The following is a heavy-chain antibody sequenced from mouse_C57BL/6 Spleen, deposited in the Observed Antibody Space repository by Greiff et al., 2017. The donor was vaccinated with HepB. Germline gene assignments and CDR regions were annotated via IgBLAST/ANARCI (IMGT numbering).Heavy chain of an antibody. CDR3: ARQANGLDY. V-gene: IGHV5-6*01. Sequence: EVKLVESGGDLVKPGGSLKLSCAASGFTFSSYGMSWVRQTPDKRLEWVATISSGGSYTYYPDSVKGRFTISRDNAKNTLYLQMSSLKSEDTAMYYCARQANGLDYWGQGTSVTVSS. CDR1: GFTFSSYG. D-gene: IGHD2-2*01. CDR2: ISSGGSYT. J-gene: IGHJ4*01.